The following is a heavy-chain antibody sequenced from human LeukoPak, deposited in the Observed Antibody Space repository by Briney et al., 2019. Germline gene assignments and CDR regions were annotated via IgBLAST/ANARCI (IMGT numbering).Heavy chain of an antibody. J-gene: IGHJ4*01. D-gene: IGHD1-14*01. Sequence: ASVKVSCKASGGTFSSYAISWVRQAPGQGLEWMGWINPNSGGTKYAQNFQGWVAMTRDTSTSTAHMELSRLRADGTAVYFAARGEPSRTTGFYYLEYWGHGTPVTVSP. CDR3: ARGEPSRTTGFYYLEY. CDR2: INPNSGGT. V-gene: IGHV1-2*04. CDR1: GGTFSSYA.